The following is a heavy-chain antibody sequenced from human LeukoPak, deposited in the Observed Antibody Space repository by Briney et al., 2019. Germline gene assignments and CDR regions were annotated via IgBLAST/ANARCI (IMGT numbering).Heavy chain of an antibody. Sequence: GGSLRLSCAASGFTFSNYAMSWVRQAPGKGLEWVSAITGSGGNTYYAGSVKGRSTISRDNSKNTVFLQMNSLRAEDTAVYYCAKWGDYDVLTGYYVSDYWGQGTLVTVSS. CDR1: GFTFSNYA. D-gene: IGHD3-9*01. J-gene: IGHJ4*02. CDR2: ITGSGGNT. CDR3: AKWGDYDVLTGYYVSDY. V-gene: IGHV3-23*01.